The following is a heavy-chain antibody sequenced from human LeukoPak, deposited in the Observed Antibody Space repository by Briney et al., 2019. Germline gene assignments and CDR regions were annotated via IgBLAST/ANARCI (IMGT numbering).Heavy chain of an antibody. D-gene: IGHD6-6*01. CDR1: GGSFRGYY. V-gene: IGHV4-34*01. CDR2: INHSGST. CDR3: ARIPTNRDIAARPDVDY. J-gene: IGHJ4*02. Sequence: SETLSLTCAGYGGSFRGYYWSWIRQPPGNGLGWIGEINHSGSTNYNPSLKSRVTISVDMSKNQFSLKLSSVTAADTAVYYCARIPTNRDIAARPDVDYWGQGTLVTVSS.